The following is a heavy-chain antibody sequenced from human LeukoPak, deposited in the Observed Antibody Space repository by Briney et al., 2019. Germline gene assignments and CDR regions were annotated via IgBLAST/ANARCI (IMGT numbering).Heavy chain of an antibody. CDR1: GYSLSEVS. D-gene: IGHD1-26*01. J-gene: IGHJ6*03. Sequence: ASVRVSCKVSGYSLSEVSMHWGRQAPGQGLEWMGGYDPVDSDTFYAQEFQGRFTMTEDTSTDTAYMDLTSLTSDDTAVYYCATVKWSRSQGPSSGSRLNSGGFHCYYRDVWGKGTAVTVSS. CDR2: YDPVDSDT. CDR3: ATVKWSRSQGPSSGSRLNSGGFHCYYRDV. V-gene: IGHV1-24*01.